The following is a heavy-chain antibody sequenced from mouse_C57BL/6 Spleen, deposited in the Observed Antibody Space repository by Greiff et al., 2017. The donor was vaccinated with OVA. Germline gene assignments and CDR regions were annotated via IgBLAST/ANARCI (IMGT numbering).Heavy chain of an antibody. CDR1: GYTFTSYW. CDR2: IHPNSGST. J-gene: IGHJ4*01. Sequence: VKLQQPGAELVKPGASVKLSCKASGYTFTSYWMHWVKQSPGQGLEWIGMIHPNSGSTNYNEKFKSKATLTVDKSSSTAYMQLSSLTSEDSAVYYCASTLGEYAMDYWGQGTSVTVSS. D-gene: IGHD4-1*01. CDR3: ASTLGEYAMDY. V-gene: IGHV1-64*01.